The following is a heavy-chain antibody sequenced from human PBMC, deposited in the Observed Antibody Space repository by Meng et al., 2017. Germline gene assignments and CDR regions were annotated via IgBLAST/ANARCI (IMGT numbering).Heavy chain of an antibody. J-gene: IGHJ4*02. V-gene: IGHV4-59*01. Sequence: SETLSLTCTVSGGSISSYYWSWIRQPPGKGLEWIGYIYYSGSTNYNSSLKSRVTISVDTSKNQFSLKLSSVTAADTAVYYCARDFYTFGLDYWGQGTLVTVSS. CDR2: IYYSGST. CDR3: ARDFYTFGLDY. D-gene: IGHD2/OR15-2a*01. CDR1: GGSISSYY.